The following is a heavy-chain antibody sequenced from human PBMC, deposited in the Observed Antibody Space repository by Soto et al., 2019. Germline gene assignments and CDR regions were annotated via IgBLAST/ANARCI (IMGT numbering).Heavy chain of an antibody. J-gene: IGHJ4*02. CDR2: INYSGRNI. V-gene: IGHV3-48*03. CDR3: ASEELCGADCYFFEY. CDR1: GFTFSNSE. Sequence: PGGSLRLSCAASGFTFSNSEMFWVRQAPGKGLEGVSKINYSGRNIYYSKAWKGRFTISRDNAKNSLSLQMNSLTEEGTAIYYCASEELCGADCYFFEYWGRGTLVTVSS. D-gene: IGHD2-21*02.